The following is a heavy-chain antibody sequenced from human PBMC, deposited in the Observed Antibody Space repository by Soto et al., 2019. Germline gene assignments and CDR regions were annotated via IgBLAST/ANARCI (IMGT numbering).Heavy chain of an antibody. CDR1: GFTFSSYA. D-gene: IGHD3-22*01. J-gene: IGHJ6*02. CDR2: ISYDGSNK. Sequence: QVQLVESGGGVVQPGRSLRLSCAASGFTFSSYAMHWVRQAPGKGLEWVAVISYDGSNKYYADSVKGRFTISRDNSKNTLYLQMNSLRAEDTAVYYYARGEYYDSSGYPAGYYYGMDVWGQGTTVTVSS. V-gene: IGHV3-30-3*01. CDR3: ARGEYYDSSGYPAGYYYGMDV.